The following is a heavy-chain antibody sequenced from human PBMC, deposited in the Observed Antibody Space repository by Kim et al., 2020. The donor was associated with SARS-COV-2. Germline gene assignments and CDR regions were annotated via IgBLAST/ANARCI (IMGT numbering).Heavy chain of an antibody. V-gene: IGHV1-69*13. CDR1: GGTFSNYA. D-gene: IGHD4-17*01. CDR2: IIPMFNTP. Sequence: SVKVSCKASGGTFSNYAISWVRQAPGQGLEWMGGIIPMFNTPNYAQKFQGRVTVTADESTSTAYMELSSLRSEDTALYYCARDRSDGVQNDAFNIWGQGTMVTVSS. J-gene: IGHJ3*02. CDR3: ARDRSDGVQNDAFNI.